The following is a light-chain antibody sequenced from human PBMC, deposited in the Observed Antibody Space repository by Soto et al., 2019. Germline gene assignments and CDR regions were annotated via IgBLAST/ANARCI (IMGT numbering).Light chain of an antibody. V-gene: IGKV1-39*01. Sequence: DIQMTQSPSSLSASVGDRVTITCRASQSVSSWLAWYQQKPGKAPTLLIHTASTLQSGVPSRFSGSGSGTDFTLTINSLQPEDFATYSCQQSYSTPITFGQGTRLEI. CDR2: TAS. CDR3: QQSYSTPIT. CDR1: QSVSSW. J-gene: IGKJ5*01.